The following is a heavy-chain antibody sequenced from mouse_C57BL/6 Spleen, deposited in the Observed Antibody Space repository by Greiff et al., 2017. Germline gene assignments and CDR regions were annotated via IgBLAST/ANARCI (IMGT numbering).Heavy chain of an antibody. V-gene: IGHV14-2*01. Sequence: EVMLVESGAELVKPGASVKLSCTASGFNIKGYYMHWVKQRTEQGLEWIGGIVPEDGETKYAPKFQGKATITADTSSNTAYLQLSSLTSEDTAADYCARYDYGAWFAYWGQGTLVTVSA. CDR2: IVPEDGET. J-gene: IGHJ3*01. CDR3: ARYDYGAWFAY. CDR1: GFNIKGYY. D-gene: IGHD1-1*01.